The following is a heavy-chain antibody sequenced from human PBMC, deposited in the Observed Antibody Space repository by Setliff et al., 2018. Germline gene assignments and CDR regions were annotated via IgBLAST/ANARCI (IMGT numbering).Heavy chain of an antibody. Sequence: PSETLSLTCTVSGGSISSSSYYWGWIRQPPGKGLEWIGSIYYSGSTYYNPSLKSRVTISVDTSKSQFSLKLSSVTAADTAVYYCARHHRGVIISWFDPWGQGTLVTVSS. CDR1: GGSISSSSYY. D-gene: IGHD3-10*01. V-gene: IGHV4-39*01. J-gene: IGHJ5*02. CDR2: IYYSGST. CDR3: ARHHRGVIISWFDP.